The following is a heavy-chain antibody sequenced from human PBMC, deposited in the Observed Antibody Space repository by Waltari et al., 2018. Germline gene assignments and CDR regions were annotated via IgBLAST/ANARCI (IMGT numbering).Heavy chain of an antibody. D-gene: IGHD6-13*01. J-gene: IGHJ4*02. CDR3: GHNGIAAAGTGYFDY. CDR2: IYHSGST. CDR1: GGSISSSNW. Sequence: QVQLQESGPGLVKPSGTLSLTCAVSGGSISSSNWGSWVRQPPGKGLEWIGEIYHSGSTNYNPSLKSRVTISVDKSKNQFSLKLSSVTAADTAVYYCGHNGIAAAGTGYFDYWGQGTLVTVSS. V-gene: IGHV4-4*02.